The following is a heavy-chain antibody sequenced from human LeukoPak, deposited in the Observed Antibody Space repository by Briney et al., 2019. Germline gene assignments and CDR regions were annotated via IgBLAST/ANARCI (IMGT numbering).Heavy chain of an antibody. D-gene: IGHD3-3*01. CDR3: ARDVDFWSGFDAFDI. J-gene: IGHJ3*02. CDR2: ISSSSSTI. V-gene: IGHV3-48*01. Sequence: TGGSLRLSFAASGFTFSSYWMSWVRQAPGKGLEWVSYISSSSSTIYYADSVKGRFTISRDNAKNSLYLQMNSLRAEDTAVYYCARDVDFWSGFDAFDIWGQGTMVTVSS. CDR1: GFTFSSYW.